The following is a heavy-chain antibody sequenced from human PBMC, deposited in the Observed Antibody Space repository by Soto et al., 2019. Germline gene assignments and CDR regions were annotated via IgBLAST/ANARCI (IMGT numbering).Heavy chain of an antibody. CDR3: AKDSNWGIISPTQDL. CDR2: TNGGDDSK. V-gene: IGHV3-23*01. Sequence: GGSLRLSCAVSGFTFRSSPMSWVRRAPGKGLEWVSGTNGGDDSKHYAESVRGRFTIIRDNSKNTLLLQMNSLRVEDTAIYYCAKDSNWGIISPTQDLWGKGTQVTGSS. D-gene: IGHD3-16*01. J-gene: IGHJ5*02. CDR1: GFTFRSSP.